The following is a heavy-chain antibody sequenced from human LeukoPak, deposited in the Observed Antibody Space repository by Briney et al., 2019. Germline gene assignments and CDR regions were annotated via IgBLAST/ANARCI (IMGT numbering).Heavy chain of an antibody. CDR2: ISGSGGST. CDR3: AKVWTAYSDDYFDY. D-gene: IGHD3/OR15-3a*01. V-gene: IGHV3-23*01. CDR1: GFTFSSYG. Sequence: GGSLRLSCAASGFTFSSYGMSWVRQAPGRGLECVSSISGSGGSTNHADSVKGRFTISRDNSKNTLYLLMNSLRAEDTAVYYCAKVWTAYSDDYFDYWGQGTLVTVFS. J-gene: IGHJ4*02.